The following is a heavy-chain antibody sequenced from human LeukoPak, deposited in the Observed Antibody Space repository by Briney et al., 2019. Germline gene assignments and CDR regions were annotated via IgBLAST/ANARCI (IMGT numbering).Heavy chain of an antibody. V-gene: IGHV1-69*05. CDR3: ARDGIAAAGSHPDY. CDR2: IIPIFGTA. J-gene: IGHJ4*02. Sequence: SVKVSCKASGGTFSSYAISWVRQAPGQRLEWMGGIIPIFGTASYAQKFQGRVTITTAESTSTAYMELSSLRSEDTAVYYCARDGIAAAGSHPDYWGQGTLVTVSS. CDR1: GGTFSSYA. D-gene: IGHD6-13*01.